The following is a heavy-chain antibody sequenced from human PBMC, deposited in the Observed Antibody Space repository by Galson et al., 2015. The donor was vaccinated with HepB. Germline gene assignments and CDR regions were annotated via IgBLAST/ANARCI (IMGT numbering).Heavy chain of an antibody. V-gene: IGHV5-51*03. CDR1: GYSFTTHW. CDR3: ARLGGGMTTSLYYYYYMDV. Sequence: QSGAEVKKPGGSLKISCKASGYSFTTHWIGWVRQMPGKGLEWMGIIFPGDSDTRYSPSFQGQVTMSVDKSISTAYLQWSSLKAADTAMYYCARLGGGMTTSLYYYYYMDVWGQGPRSPFP. J-gene: IGHJ6*03. D-gene: IGHD3-16*01. CDR2: IFPGDSDT.